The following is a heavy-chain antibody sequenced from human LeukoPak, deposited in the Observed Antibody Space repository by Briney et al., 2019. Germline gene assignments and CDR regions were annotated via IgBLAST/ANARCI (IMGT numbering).Heavy chain of an antibody. CDR2: ISTYNANT. CDR3: ARGYDILTGYTHQFDY. Sequence: GASVKVSCKASGYTFTSYGISWVRQAPGQGLEWMGWISTYNANTHYAQKLQGRVTMTTDTSTSTAYMELRSLRSDDTAVYYYARGYDILTGYTHQFDYWGQGTLLTVSS. V-gene: IGHV1-18*01. D-gene: IGHD3-9*01. CDR1: GYTFTSYG. J-gene: IGHJ4*02.